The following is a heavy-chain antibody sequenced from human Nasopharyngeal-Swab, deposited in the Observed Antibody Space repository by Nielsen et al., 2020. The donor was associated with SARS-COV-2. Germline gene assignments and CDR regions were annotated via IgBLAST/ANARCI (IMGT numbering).Heavy chain of an antibody. J-gene: IGHJ4*02. V-gene: IGHV4-39*07. Sequence: VRQMPGKGLEWIGSIYYSGSTYYNPSLKSRVTISVDTSKNQFSLKLSSVTAADTAVYYCARDWFTEMRGGYFDYWGQGTLVTVSS. CDR2: IYYSGST. CDR3: ARDWFTEMRGGYFDY. D-gene: IGHD3-10*01.